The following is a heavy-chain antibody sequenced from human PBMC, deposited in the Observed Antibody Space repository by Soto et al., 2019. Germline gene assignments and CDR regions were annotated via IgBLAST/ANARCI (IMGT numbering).Heavy chain of an antibody. Sequence: ASVKVSCKASVFTSSGISWVRQAPGQRLEWMGWISTHNGNTIYAQKLQGRVIMTMDTSTTTVYMELRSLRPDDTAVYLCAREGILGLFDAYDLRGQGTMVTVSS. J-gene: IGHJ3*01. CDR3: AREGILGLFDAYDL. CDR2: ISTHNGNT. V-gene: IGHV1-18*04. CDR1: VFTSSG. D-gene: IGHD3-10*01.